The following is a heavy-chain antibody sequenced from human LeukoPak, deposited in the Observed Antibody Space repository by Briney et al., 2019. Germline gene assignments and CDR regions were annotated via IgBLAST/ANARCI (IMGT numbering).Heavy chain of an antibody. D-gene: IGHD2-15*01. CDR2: INYSGST. CDR1: GGSIASAGYY. J-gene: IGHJ4*02. Sequence: SQTLSLTCTVSGGSIASAGYYWSWIRQHPGKGLEWIGYINYSGSTYYNPSLKSRVTISGDTSKNQFSLKLSSVTAADTAVYCCARGNSDGKREDYWGPGTLLTVSS. V-gene: IGHV4-31*03. CDR3: ARGNSDGKREDY.